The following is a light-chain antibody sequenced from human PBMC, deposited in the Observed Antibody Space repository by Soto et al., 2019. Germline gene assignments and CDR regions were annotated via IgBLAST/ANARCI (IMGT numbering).Light chain of an antibody. J-gene: IGKJ4*01. CDR2: GAS. CDR1: QSLRRNY. V-gene: IGKV3-20*01. CDR3: QLYGSSPRLT. Sequence: EVVLTQSPGTLSLSPGERATLSCRASQSLRRNYIAWYQQRPGRAPRLLIYGASSRATGIPDRFSGSGSGTDFSLTISRLEPEDFAIYHCQLYGSSPRLTFGGGTKVHI.